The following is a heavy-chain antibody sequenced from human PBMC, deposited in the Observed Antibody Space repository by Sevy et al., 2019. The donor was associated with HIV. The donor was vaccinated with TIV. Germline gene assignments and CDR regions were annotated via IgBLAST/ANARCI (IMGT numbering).Heavy chain of an antibody. CDR1: GFTFSSYA. D-gene: IGHD3-10*01. V-gene: IGHV3-23*01. CDR2: ISSSGGST. CDR3: AKPPFGLGSASPYYYYGMDV. Sequence: GGSLRLSCAASGFTFSSYAMSWVRQAPGKGLEWVSTISSSGGSTYYADSVKGRFTISRDKSKNTLYLQMNSLRAEDTAVYHCAKPPFGLGSASPYYYYGMDVWGQGTTVTVSS. J-gene: IGHJ6*02.